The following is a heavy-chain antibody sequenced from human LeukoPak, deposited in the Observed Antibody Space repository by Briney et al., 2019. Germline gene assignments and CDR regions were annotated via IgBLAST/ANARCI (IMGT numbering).Heavy chain of an antibody. Sequence: SGGSLRLSCAASGFTFSSYAMHWVRQAPGKGLEWVAVISYDGSNKYYADSVKGRFTISRDNSKNTLYLQMNSLRAEDTAVYYCARVITMVRGVPYYWGQGTLVTVSS. V-gene: IGHV3-30-3*01. CDR2: ISYDGSNK. J-gene: IGHJ4*02. CDR1: GFTFSSYA. D-gene: IGHD3-10*01. CDR3: ARVITMVRGVPYY.